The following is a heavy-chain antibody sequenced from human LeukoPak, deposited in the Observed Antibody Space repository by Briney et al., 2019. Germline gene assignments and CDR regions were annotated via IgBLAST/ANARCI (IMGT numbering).Heavy chain of an antibody. Sequence: SETLSLTCTVSGGSISSYYWSWIRQPPGKGLEWIGYIYTSGSTNYNPSLKSRVTISVDTSKNQFSLKLSSVTAADTAVYYCARHGGPSSSWFFPIDYWGQGTLVTVSS. CDR2: IYTSGST. D-gene: IGHD6-13*01. CDR1: GGSISSYY. J-gene: IGHJ4*02. V-gene: IGHV4-4*09. CDR3: ARHGGPSSSWFFPIDY.